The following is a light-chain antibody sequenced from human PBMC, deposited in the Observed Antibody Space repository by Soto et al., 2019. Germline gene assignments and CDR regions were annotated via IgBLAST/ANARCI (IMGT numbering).Light chain of an antibody. J-gene: IGKJ4*01. CDR2: DVS. Sequence: DVQMTQSPSTLSASVGDRVTLSCRASQSIDSLLAWYQQKPGQAPKFLIYDVSTLASGVPPSFSGGRSGTEVSLTISSLQPEDVSTYYCQQYDSYPLTFGGGTKVNIK. CDR3: QQYDSYPLT. V-gene: IGKV1-5*01. CDR1: QSIDSL.